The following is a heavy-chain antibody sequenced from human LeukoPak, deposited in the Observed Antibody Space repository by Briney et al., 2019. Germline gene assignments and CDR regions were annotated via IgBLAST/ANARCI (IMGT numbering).Heavy chain of an antibody. D-gene: IGHD3-22*01. J-gene: IGHJ4*02. CDR3: ARDGGGYYFDSRELDY. Sequence: GGSLRLSCGVSGFTFSRYGMHWVRQAPGKGLEWVAVIWYDGTNKYYADSVKGRFTISRDNSKNTLYLQMNSLRVEDTAVYYCARDGGGYYFDSRELDYWGQGTLVTVSS. CDR2: IWYDGTNK. V-gene: IGHV3-33*01. CDR1: GFTFSRYG.